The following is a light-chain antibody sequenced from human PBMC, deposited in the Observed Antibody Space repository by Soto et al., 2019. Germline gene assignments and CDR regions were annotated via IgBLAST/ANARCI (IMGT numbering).Light chain of an antibody. CDR1: SSNIGAGYD. Sequence: QSVLTQPPSVSGAPGQRVTISCTGSSSNIGAGYDVHWYQQIPGTAPKLLIYGNSNRPSGVPDRFSGSKSGTSASLAITGLQAEDEADYYCQSYDSSLSVVFGGGTKRTVL. V-gene: IGLV1-40*01. CDR3: QSYDSSLSVV. J-gene: IGLJ2*01. CDR2: GNS.